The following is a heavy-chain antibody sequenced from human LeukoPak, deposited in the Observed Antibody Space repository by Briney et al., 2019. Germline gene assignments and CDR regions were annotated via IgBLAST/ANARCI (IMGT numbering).Heavy chain of an antibody. J-gene: IGHJ4*02. CDR1: GGSFSGYY. CDR2: INHSGST. V-gene: IGHV4-34*01. D-gene: IGHD2-21*02. Sequence: SETLSLTCAVYGGSFSGYYWSWIRQPPGKGLGWIGEINHSGSTNYNPSLKSRVTISVDTSKNQFSLKLSSVTAADTAVYYCARGLCGGDCYGRQQNPRYYFDYWGQGTLVTVSS. CDR3: ARGLCGGDCYGRQQNPRYYFDY.